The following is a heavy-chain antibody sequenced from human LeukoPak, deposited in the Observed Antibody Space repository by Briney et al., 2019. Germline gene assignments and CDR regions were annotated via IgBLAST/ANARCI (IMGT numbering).Heavy chain of an antibody. D-gene: IGHD3-22*01. J-gene: IGHJ4*02. Sequence: GGSLRLSCAASGFTFSSYSMNWVRQAPGKGLEWVSYISSSSSTIYYADSVKGRFTTSRDNAKNSLYLQMNSLRAEDTAVYYCATDSSGSFDYRGQGTLVTVSS. CDR3: ATDSSGSFDY. CDR1: GFTFSSYS. V-gene: IGHV3-48*01. CDR2: ISSSSSTI.